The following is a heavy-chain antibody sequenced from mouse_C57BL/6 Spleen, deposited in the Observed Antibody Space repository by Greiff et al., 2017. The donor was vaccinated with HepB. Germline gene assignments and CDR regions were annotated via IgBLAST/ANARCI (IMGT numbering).Heavy chain of an antibody. D-gene: IGHD1-1*01. CDR2: IHPNSGST. Sequence: VQLQQSGAELVKPGASVKLSCKASGYTFTSYWMHWVKQRPGQGLEWIGMIHPNSGSTNYNEKFKSKATLTVDKSSSTAYMQLSSLTSADSAVYYCARSLTAVVARGSMDYWGQRTSVTVSS. J-gene: IGHJ4*01. CDR1: GYTFTSYW. V-gene: IGHV1-64*01. CDR3: ARSLTAVVARGSMDY.